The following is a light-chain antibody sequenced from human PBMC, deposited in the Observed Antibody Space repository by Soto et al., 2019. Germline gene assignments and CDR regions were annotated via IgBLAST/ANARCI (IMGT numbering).Light chain of an antibody. V-gene: IGLV1-44*01. CDR1: SSNIGSNT. CDR2: NNN. J-gene: IGLJ1*01. CDR3: AAWDDSLNGFYV. Sequence: QSVLTQPPSASGTPGQRVTISCSGSSSNIGSNTVNWYQQLPGTAPKLLIYNNNQRPSGVPDRISGSKSGTSASLAIGGLQSEDEDDYYCAAWDDSLNGFYVFGTGTKVTV.